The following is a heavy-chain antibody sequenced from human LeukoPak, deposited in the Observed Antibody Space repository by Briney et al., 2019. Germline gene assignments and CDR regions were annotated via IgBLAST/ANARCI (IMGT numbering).Heavy chain of an antibody. V-gene: IGHV4-38-2*02. CDR1: GFSIRSAYH. D-gene: IGHD1-1*01. CDR3: ARDDTGFEY. Sequence: SETLSLTCSVSGFSIRSAYHWGWIRQPPGGRLEWIGSIPHTGVAYYNPSFKSRLTISLDTSKDEFSLQLTSVTAADTAIYYCARDDTGFEYWGQGIEVTVS. CDR2: IPHTGVA. J-gene: IGHJ4*02.